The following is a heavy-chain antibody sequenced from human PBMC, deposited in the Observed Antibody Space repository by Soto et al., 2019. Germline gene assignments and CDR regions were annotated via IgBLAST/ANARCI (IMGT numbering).Heavy chain of an antibody. CDR3: AIWGCSGSNCNLNQRSFDL. J-gene: IGHJ4*02. V-gene: IGHV3-33*03. CDR1: GFIFNEYG. Sequence: GGSLRLSCAASGFIFNEYGMHWVRQAPGKGLEWVAVIWYDGSNKYYADSVKGRFTFSRDNSKNTMSLQMNSLRVEDTAVYYCAIWGCSGSNCNLNQRSFDLWGQGTLVTVSS. D-gene: IGHD2-15*01. CDR2: IWYDGSNK.